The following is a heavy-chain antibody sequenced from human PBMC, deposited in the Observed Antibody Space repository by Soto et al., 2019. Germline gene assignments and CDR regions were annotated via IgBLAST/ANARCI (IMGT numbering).Heavy chain of an antibody. CDR3: ARLYDFWSGYYTRGYYFDY. CDR2: ISAYNGNT. J-gene: IGHJ4*02. Sequence: XSVKVSCKASGYTFTSYGISWVRQAPGQGLEWMGWISAYNGNTNYAQKLQGRVTMTTDTSTSTAYMELRSLRSDDTAVYYCARLYDFWSGYYTRGYYFDYWGQGTPVTASS. V-gene: IGHV1-18*01. D-gene: IGHD3-3*01. CDR1: GYTFTSYG.